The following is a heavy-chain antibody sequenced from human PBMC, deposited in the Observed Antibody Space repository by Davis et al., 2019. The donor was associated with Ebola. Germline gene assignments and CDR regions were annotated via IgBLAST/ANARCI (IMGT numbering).Heavy chain of an antibody. CDR1: GYIFNNYW. Sequence: GESLKISCKGSGYIFNNYWIAWVRQRPGIGLEWMGIIYPDNSDTRYSPSFQGQVTISADKAISTAYLQWSSLKAPDTAMYYCARLVDARGSGSLTRLDYWGQGTLVTVSS. J-gene: IGHJ4*02. V-gene: IGHV5-51*01. CDR2: IYPDNSDT. D-gene: IGHD3-10*01. CDR3: ARLVDARGSGSLTRLDY.